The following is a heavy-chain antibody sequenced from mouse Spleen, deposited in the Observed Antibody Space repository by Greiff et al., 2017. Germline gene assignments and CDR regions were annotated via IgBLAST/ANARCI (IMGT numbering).Heavy chain of an antibody. CDR3: TPSTVVAKHYAMDY. CDR1: GFTFSDAW. D-gene: IGHD1-1*01. V-gene: IGHV6-6*01. CDR2: IRNKANNHAT. J-gene: IGHJ4*01. Sequence: EVKVEESGGGLVQPGGSMKLSCAASGFTFSDAWMDWVRQSPEKGLEWVAEIRNKANNHATYYAESVKGRFTISRDDSKSSVYLQMNSLRAEDTGIYYCTPSTVVAKHYAMDYWGQGTSVTVSS.